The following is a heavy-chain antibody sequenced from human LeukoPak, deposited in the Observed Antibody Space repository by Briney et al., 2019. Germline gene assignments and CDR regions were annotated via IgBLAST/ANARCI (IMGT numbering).Heavy chain of an antibody. CDR3: ASVYDSSGYYPF. CDR2: INHSGST. Sequence: SETLSLTCAAYGGSFSGYYWSWIRQPPGKGLEWIGEINHSGSTNYNPSLKSRVTISVDTSKNQFSLKLSSVTAADTAVYYCASVYDSSGYYPFWGQGTLVTVSS. J-gene: IGHJ4*02. V-gene: IGHV4-34*01. CDR1: GGSFSGYY. D-gene: IGHD3-22*01.